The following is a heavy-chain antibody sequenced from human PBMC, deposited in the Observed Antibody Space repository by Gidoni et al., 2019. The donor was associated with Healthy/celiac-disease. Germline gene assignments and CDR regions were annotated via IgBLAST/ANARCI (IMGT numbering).Heavy chain of an antibody. CDR2: IYYSGST. J-gene: IGHJ5*02. D-gene: IGHD2-8*02. CDR3: ARASLVGNWFDP. V-gene: IGHV4-59*08. CDR1: GGSISSYY. Sequence: QVQLQESGPGLVKPSETLSLTCTVSGGSISSYYWSWIRQPPGKGLEWIGSIYYSGSTNYNPSLKSRVTISVDTSKNQFSLKLSSVTAADTAVYYCARASLVGNWFDPWGQGTLVTVSS.